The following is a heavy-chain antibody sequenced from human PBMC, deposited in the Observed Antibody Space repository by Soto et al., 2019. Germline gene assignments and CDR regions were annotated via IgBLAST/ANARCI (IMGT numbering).Heavy chain of an antibody. CDR2: ISSVGTTT. Sequence: GGSLRLSCEASGFTISDYYMSWIRQAPGKGLEWVSYISSVGTTTYCADSVKGRFSISMDNAKNSLYLQMNSLRAEDTAVYFCAKDQEGSGSHWLGYNYYGMDVWGQGTTVTVSS. J-gene: IGHJ6*02. D-gene: IGHD3-10*01. CDR1: GFTISDYY. V-gene: IGHV3-11*01. CDR3: AKDQEGSGSHWLGYNYYGMDV.